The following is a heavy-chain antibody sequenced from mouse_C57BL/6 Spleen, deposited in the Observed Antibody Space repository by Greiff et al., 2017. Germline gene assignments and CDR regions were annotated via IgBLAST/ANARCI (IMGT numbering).Heavy chain of an antibody. CDR1: GYTFTSYW. V-gene: IGHV1-50*01. CDR2: IDPSDSYT. CDR3: ASGDSSS. Sequence: QVQLQQPGAELVKPGASVKLSCKASGYTFTSYWMQWVKQRPGQGLEWIGEIDPSDSYTNYNQKFKGKATLTVDTSSSTAYMQLSSLTSEDSAVYYCASGDSSSWGQGGLVTVS. J-gene: IGHJ3*01.